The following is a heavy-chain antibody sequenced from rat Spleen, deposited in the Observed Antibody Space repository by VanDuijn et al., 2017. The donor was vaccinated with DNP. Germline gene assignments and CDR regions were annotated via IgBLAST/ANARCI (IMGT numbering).Heavy chain of an antibody. Sequence: EVQLVESGGGLVQPGRSLTLSCVVSGFTLSNYGMAWVRQAPKKGLEWVATITTSGGSTYYRDSVKGRFTISRDNAKSTLYLQMNSLRSEDMATYYCVRWNSGHFDYWGQGVMVTVSS. CDR2: ITTSGGST. D-gene: IGHD4-3*01. V-gene: IGHV5S13*01. CDR1: GFTLSNYG. CDR3: VRWNSGHFDY. J-gene: IGHJ2*01.